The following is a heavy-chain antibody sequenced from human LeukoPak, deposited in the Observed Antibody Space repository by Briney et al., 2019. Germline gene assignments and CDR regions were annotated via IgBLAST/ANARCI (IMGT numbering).Heavy chain of an antibody. D-gene: IGHD3-22*01. CDR3: ARGADYYDSSGYYFGI. CDR1: GGSFSGYY. CDR2: INHRGST. J-gene: IGHJ3*02. V-gene: IGHV4-34*01. Sequence: PSETLSLTCAVYGGSFSGYYWSWIRQPPGKGREWIGEINHRGSTNYNPSLKIRVTISVDTSKNQFSLKLSSVTAADTAVYYCARGADYYDSSGYYFGIWGQGTMVTVSS.